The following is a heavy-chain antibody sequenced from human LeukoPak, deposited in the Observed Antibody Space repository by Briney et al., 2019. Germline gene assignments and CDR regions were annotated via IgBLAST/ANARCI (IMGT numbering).Heavy chain of an antibody. V-gene: IGHV4-39*01. Sequence: GSLRLSCAASGFTFSTFPMSWVRQPPGKGLEWIGNIYYSGSTYYNPSLKSRLTISVDTSKNQFSLKLTSVTAADTAVYYCARLNKPGWFDPWGQGTLVTVSS. D-gene: IGHD1-14*01. CDR2: IYYSGST. CDR3: ARLNKPGWFDP. CDR1: GFTFSTFP. J-gene: IGHJ5*02.